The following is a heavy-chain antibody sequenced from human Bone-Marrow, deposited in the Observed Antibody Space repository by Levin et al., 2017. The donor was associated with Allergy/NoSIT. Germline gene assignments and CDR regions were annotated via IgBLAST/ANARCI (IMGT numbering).Heavy chain of an antibody. CDR1: GFTFSAYV. Sequence: AGGSLRLSCEASGFTFSAYVMSWVRQAPGKGLEWVSAISGTGANTWYADSANDRFTISRDDSKNTLYLEMNSLRAEDTALYYCAKERGGYCSGGSCYSIDFWGQGTLVTVSS. CDR3: AKERGGYCSGGSCYSIDF. J-gene: IGHJ4*02. V-gene: IGHV3-23*01. CDR2: ISGTGANT. D-gene: IGHD2-15*01.